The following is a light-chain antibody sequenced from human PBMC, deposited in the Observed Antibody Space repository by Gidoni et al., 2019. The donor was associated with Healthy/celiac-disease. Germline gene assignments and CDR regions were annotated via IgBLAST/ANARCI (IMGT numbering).Light chain of an antibody. CDR3: QRYGSSLWT. Sequence: EIVLTQSPGTLSLYPGERATLSCRSSQSVSICYLAWYQQKPGPAPRILIYGAYSRATCIPDRFSGSGSVTDFTLTISRLEPEDFAVYYCQRYGSSLWTFXXXTKVEIK. CDR2: GAY. V-gene: IGKV3-20*01. CDR1: QSVSICY. J-gene: IGKJ1*01.